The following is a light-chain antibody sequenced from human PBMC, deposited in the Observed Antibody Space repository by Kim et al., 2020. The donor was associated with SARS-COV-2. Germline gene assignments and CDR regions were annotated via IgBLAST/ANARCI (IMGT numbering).Light chain of an antibody. V-gene: IGKV3-20*01. CDR1: QPVSSSY. J-gene: IGKJ2*01. CDR2: GAS. Sequence: LSPGERATRSCRASQPVSSSYLAWYKHKPGQSPRLVIYGASRRATGIPDRFSGSGFGTDFTLTISRLEPEDFGVYYCQQYYDSPYTFGQGTKLEI. CDR3: QQYYDSPYT.